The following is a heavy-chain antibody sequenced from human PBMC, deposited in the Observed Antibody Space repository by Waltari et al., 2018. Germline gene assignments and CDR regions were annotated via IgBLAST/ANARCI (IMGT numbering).Heavy chain of an antibody. Sequence: QVQLQESGPGLVKPSETLSLTCAVSGYSISSGYYWGWIRQPPGKGLEWIGSIYHSGSTYYNPSLKSRVTISVDTSKNQFSLKLSSVTAADTAVYYCARGGGGAYCGGYCYPFDYWGQGTLVTVSS. V-gene: IGHV4-38-2*01. D-gene: IGHD2-21*01. J-gene: IGHJ4*02. CDR2: IYHSGST. CDR1: GYSISSGYY. CDR3: ARGGGGAYCGGYCYPFDY.